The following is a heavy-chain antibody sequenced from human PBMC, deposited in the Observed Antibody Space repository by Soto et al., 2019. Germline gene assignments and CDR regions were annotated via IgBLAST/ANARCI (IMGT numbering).Heavy chain of an antibody. Sequence: PSETLSLPCAVYGGSLSGYYWSLIRQPPGKGLEWIGEINHSGSTNYNPSLKSRVTISVDTSKNQFSLKLSSVTAAHTAMYYCARVTTPSLCGQGTLVTVSS. D-gene: IGHD1-1*01. CDR2: INHSGST. CDR3: ARVTTPSL. J-gene: IGHJ4*02. V-gene: IGHV4-34*01. CDR1: GGSLSGYY.